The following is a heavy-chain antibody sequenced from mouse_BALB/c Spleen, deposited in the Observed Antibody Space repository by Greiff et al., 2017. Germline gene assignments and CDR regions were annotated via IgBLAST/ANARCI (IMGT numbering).Heavy chain of an antibody. J-gene: IGHJ4*01. D-gene: IGHD2-1*01. CDR2: IDPANGNT. Sequence: VQLQQSGAELVKPGASVKLSCTASGFNIKDTYMHWVKQRPEQGLEWIGRIDPANGNTKYDPKFQGKATITADTSSNTAYLQLSILTSEDTAVYYCARGGNYDYAMDYWGQGTSVTVSS. CDR3: ARGGNYDYAMDY. V-gene: IGHV14-3*02. CDR1: GFNIKDTY.